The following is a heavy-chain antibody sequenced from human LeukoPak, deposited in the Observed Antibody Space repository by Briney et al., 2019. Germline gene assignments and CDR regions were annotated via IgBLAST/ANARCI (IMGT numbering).Heavy chain of an antibody. CDR1: GFTFSSYS. CDR3: AKDFTSLRGFSLYFDY. D-gene: IGHD4-23*01. J-gene: IGHJ4*02. Sequence: GGSLRLSCAASGFTFSSYSMNWVRQAPGKGLEWASYISSSSSTIYYADSVKGRFTISRDNAKNSLYLQMNSLRAEDTAVYYCAKDFTSLRGFSLYFDYWGQGTLVTVSS. CDR2: ISSSSSTI. V-gene: IGHV3-48*04.